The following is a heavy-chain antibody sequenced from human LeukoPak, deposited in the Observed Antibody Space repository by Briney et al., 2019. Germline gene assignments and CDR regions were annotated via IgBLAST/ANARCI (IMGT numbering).Heavy chain of an antibody. D-gene: IGHD1-26*01. CDR2: VADDEKTI. CDR1: GFTFTNYG. V-gene: IGHV3-30*12. CDR3: AREKQSGGTPFDY. Sequence: GGSLRLSCAASGFTFTNYGIHWVRQAPGKGLEWVAVVADDEKTIFYADSLKGRFTVSRDNSKNTVYLQMNSLRDEDTAVYYCAREKQSGGTPFDYWGQGSLVTVSS. J-gene: IGHJ4*02.